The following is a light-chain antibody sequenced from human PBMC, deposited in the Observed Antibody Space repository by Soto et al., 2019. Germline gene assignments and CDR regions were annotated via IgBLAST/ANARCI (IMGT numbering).Light chain of an antibody. V-gene: IGLV6-57*04. Sequence: NFMLTQPHSVSESPGKTVIISCTRSSGSIASNYVQWYQQRPGSAPTSVIYDDNQRPSGVPDRFSGSIDSSSNSASLTISGLKTEDEADYYCHSYDCDNVIFGGGTKLTVL. CDR3: HSYDCDNVI. CDR2: DDN. J-gene: IGLJ2*01. CDR1: SGSIASNY.